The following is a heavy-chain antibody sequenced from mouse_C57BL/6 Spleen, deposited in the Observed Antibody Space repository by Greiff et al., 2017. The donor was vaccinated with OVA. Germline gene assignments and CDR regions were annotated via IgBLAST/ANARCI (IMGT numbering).Heavy chain of an antibody. D-gene: IGHD3-2*02. CDR1: GYTFTSYW. Sequence: QVQLQQPGAELVMPGASVKLSCKASGYTFTSYWMHWVKQRPGQGLEWIGEIDPSDSYTNYNQKFKGKSTLTVDKSSSTAYMQLSSLTSEDSAVYYCASQRQRRLGYAMDYWGQGTSVTVSS. V-gene: IGHV1-69*01. CDR3: ASQRQRRLGYAMDY. J-gene: IGHJ4*01. CDR2: IDPSDSYT.